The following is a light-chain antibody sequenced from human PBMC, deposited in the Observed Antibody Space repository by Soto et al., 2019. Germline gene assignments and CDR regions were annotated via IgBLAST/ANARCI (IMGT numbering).Light chain of an antibody. Sequence: QSALTQPASVSASPGQSITISCTGTSSDVGGYNYVSWYQQHPGKAPKLMIYEVSNRPSGVSNRFSDSKSGNTASLTISGLQAEDEADYYCTSYISSSTLVIFGGGTKLTVL. CDR3: TSYISSSTLVI. J-gene: IGLJ2*01. CDR1: SSDVGGYNY. CDR2: EVS. V-gene: IGLV2-14*01.